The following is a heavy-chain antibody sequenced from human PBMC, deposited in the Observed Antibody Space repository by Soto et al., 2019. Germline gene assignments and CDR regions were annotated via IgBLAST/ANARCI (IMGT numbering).Heavy chain of an antibody. CDR1: GYSFTDYH. CDR2: INADSGDT. Sequence: QVQLVQSGAEVKKPGASVRVSCKASGYSFTDYHIHWVRQARGQGLEWMGWINADSGDTTYAEDFRGRVTFTRDTSTSTFHMELSRLRLDDTAMYFCATRDYDILTGYLHIWGQGTLITVSS. V-gene: IGHV1-2*02. J-gene: IGHJ1*01. D-gene: IGHD3-9*01. CDR3: ATRDYDILTGYLHI.